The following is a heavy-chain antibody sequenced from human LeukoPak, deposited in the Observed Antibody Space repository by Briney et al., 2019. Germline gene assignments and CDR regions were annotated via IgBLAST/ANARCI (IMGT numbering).Heavy chain of an antibody. D-gene: IGHD3-10*01. Sequence: SETLSLTCTVSGGSISSSSYYWSWIRQPPGKGLEWIGEINHSGSTNYNPSLKSRVTISVDTSKNQFSLKLSSVTAADTAVYYCARGHDIRYYYGSGGPFFDYWGQGTLVTVSS. V-gene: IGHV4-39*07. CDR2: INHSGST. CDR3: ARGHDIRYYYGSGGPFFDY. CDR1: GGSISSSSYY. J-gene: IGHJ4*02.